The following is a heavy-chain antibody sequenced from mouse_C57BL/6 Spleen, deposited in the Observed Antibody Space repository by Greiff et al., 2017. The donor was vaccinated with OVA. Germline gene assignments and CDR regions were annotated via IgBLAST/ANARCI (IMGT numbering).Heavy chain of an antibody. Sequence: VQLQQPGAELVKPGASVKLSCKASGYTFTSYWMQWVQQRPGQGLEWLGEIDPSDSSTNYNQKFKGQATLTVDTSSSTAYMQLSSLTSKDAAVYYCARWLLRGDYCDYWGQGTTLTVSS. CDR2: IDPSDSST. CDR1: GYTFTSYW. V-gene: IGHV1-50*01. CDR3: ARWLLRGDYCDY. J-gene: IGHJ2*01. D-gene: IGHD2-3*01.